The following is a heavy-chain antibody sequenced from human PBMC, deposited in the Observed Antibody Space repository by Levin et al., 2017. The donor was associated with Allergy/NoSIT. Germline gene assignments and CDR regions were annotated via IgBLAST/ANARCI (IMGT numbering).Heavy chain of an antibody. CDR1: GYSFSIYG. J-gene: IGHJ4*02. D-gene: IGHD3-10*01. CDR2: ISAYNGDT. V-gene: IGHV1-18*01. CDR3: VRDSKRWFGELLFDS. Sequence: GASVKVSCKASGYSFSIYGISWVRPAPGQGLEWMGWISAYNGDTHHAQKFQGRVTMTTDTSTSTAYMELRSLTSDDTAVYYCVRDSKRWFGELLFDSWGQGTLVTVSS.